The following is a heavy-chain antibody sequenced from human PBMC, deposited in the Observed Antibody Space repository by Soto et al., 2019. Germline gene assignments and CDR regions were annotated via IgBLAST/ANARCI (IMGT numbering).Heavy chain of an antibody. Sequence: EVQLLESGGGLVQPGGSLRLSCAASGFTFSSYAMSWVRQAPGKGLEWVSAISGSGGSTYYADSVKGRFTISKDNSKNTLYLQMNSLRAEDTAVYYCAKDGDRAGYFDYWGQGTLVTVSS. J-gene: IGHJ4*02. D-gene: IGHD7-27*01. V-gene: IGHV3-23*01. CDR3: AKDGDRAGYFDY. CDR1: GFTFSSYA. CDR2: ISGSGGST.